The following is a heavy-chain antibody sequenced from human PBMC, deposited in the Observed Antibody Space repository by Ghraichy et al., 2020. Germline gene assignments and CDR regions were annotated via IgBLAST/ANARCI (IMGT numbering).Heavy chain of an antibody. J-gene: IGHJ4*02. D-gene: IGHD1-14*01. CDR2: IYYSGST. V-gene: IGHV4-59*01. Sequence: SQTLSLTCTVSGGSISSYYWSWIRQPPGKGLEWIGYIYYSGSTTYNPSLKSRLTMSVDTSNNQFSLRLSSVTAADTAVYYCARGTVTVKPTTGTSELTYYFDYWGQGTLVTVSS. CDR1: GGSISSYY. CDR3: ARGTVTVKPTTGTSELTYYFDY.